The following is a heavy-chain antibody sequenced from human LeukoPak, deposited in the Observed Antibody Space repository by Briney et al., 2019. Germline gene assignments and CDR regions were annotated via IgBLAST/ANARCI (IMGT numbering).Heavy chain of an antibody. V-gene: IGHV4-4*02. D-gene: IGHD3-22*01. Sequence: SETLSLTCAVSRGSIFSSNWWSWVRQPPGKGLEWIGQIFHSGSTSYSPSLKSRVTISMDKSKNQFSLRLTSVTAADTAVYYCAKSNGYGLIDIWGQGTMVTVSS. CDR1: RGSIFSSNW. CDR3: AKSNGYGLIDI. J-gene: IGHJ3*02. CDR2: IFHSGST.